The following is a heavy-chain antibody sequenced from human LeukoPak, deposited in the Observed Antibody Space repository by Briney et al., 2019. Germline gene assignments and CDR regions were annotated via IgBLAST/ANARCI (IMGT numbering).Heavy chain of an antibody. Sequence: SVKVSCKASEGTFSSYAISWVRQAPGQGLEWMGGIIPIFGTANYAQKFQGRVTITTDESTSTAYMELSSLRSEDTAVYYCARGDDEDYYDSSGYRYWGQGTLVTVSS. J-gene: IGHJ4*02. CDR1: EGTFSSYA. D-gene: IGHD3-22*01. CDR2: IIPIFGTA. CDR3: ARGDDEDYYDSSGYRY. V-gene: IGHV1-69*05.